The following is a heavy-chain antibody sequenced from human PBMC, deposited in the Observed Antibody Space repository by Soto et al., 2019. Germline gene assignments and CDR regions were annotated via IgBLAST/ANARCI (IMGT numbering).Heavy chain of an antibody. V-gene: IGHV3-23*01. CDR2: ISGSGGST. Sequence: EVQLLESGGGLVQPGGSLRLSCAASGFTFSSYAMSWVRQAPGKGLEWVSAISGSGGSTYYADSVKGRFTISRDNSKNTLYLQMNSLRAEDTAVYYCAKEGGVLRYFDWLSPMAVWGKGTTVTVSS. D-gene: IGHD3-9*01. CDR1: GFTFSSYA. CDR3: AKEGGVLRYFDWLSPMAV. J-gene: IGHJ6*03.